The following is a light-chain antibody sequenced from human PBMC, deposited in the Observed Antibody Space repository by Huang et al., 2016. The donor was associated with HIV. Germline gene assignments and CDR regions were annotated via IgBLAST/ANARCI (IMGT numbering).Light chain of an antibody. CDR3: QQSCSTPFYT. V-gene: IGKV1-39*01. Sequence: DILMTQSPSSLSASVGDRVTITCRASQSVSTYLNGYQQKTGKAPKILIYAASSLQSWVPSRFSGSGSWTNFTLTIKSLQPDDFATYYCQQSCSTPFYTCGQGTKLEIK. CDR2: AAS. CDR1: QSVSTY. J-gene: IGKJ2*01.